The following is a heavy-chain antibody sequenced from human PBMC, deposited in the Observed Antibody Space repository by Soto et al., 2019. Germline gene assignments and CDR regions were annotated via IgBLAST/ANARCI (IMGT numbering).Heavy chain of an antibody. J-gene: IGHJ4*02. D-gene: IGHD3-3*01. CDR1: GGSISSSSYY. CDR3: ARSYYDFWSGLIN. CDR2: IYYSGST. Sequence: SETLSLTCTVSGGSISSSSYYWGWIRQPPGKGLEWIGSIYYSGSTYYNPSLKSRVTISVDTSKNQFSLKLSSVTAADTAVYYCARSYYDFWSGLINWGQGTLVTVSS. V-gene: IGHV4-39*01.